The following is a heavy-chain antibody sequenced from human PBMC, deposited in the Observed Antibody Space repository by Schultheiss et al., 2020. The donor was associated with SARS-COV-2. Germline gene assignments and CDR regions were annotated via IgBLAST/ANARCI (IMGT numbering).Heavy chain of an antibody. J-gene: IGHJ4*02. CDR2: INPNSGGT. D-gene: IGHD1-26*01. Sequence: ASVKVSCKASGYTFTGYYMHWVRQAPGQGLEWMGWINPNSGGTNYAQKFQGRVTMTRDTSTSTAYMELRSLRSDDTAVYYCARSTRVGATDYWGQGTPVTVSS. CDR1: GYTFTGYY. CDR3: ARSTRVGATDY. V-gene: IGHV1-2*02.